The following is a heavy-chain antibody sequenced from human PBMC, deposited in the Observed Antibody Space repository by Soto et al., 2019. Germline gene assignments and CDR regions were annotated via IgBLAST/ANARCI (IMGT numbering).Heavy chain of an antibody. D-gene: IGHD2-15*01. V-gene: IGHV6-1*01. Sequence: SQTLSLTCAISGDSVSSNSAAWNWIRQSPSRGLEWLGRTYYRSKWYNDYAVSVKSRITINPDTSKNQFSLQLNSVTPEDTAVYYCAREEGYCSGGSCYRGRYYYYGLDVWGQGTTVTVSS. CDR3: AREEGYCSGGSCYRGRYYYYGLDV. CDR2: TYYRSKWYN. CDR1: GDSVSSNSAA. J-gene: IGHJ6*02.